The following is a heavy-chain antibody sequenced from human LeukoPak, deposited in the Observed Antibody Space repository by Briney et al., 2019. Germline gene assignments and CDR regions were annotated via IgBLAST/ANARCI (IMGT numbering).Heavy chain of an antibody. CDR2: IYHSGST. V-gene: IGHV4-59*12. CDR3: ARAGGTSFDY. Sequence: SETLSLTCTVSGGSISSYYWSWIRQPPGKGLEWIGYIYHSGSTYYNPSLKSRVTISVDRSKNQFSLKLSSVTAADTAVYYCARAGGTSFDYWGQGTLVTVSS. CDR1: GGSISSYY. D-gene: IGHD1-14*01. J-gene: IGHJ4*02.